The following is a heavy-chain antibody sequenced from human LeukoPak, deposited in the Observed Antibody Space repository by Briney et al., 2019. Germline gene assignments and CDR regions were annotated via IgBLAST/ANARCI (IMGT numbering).Heavy chain of an antibody. V-gene: IGHV4-59*01. J-gene: IGHJ4*02. Sequence: SETLSLTCTVPGGSISSYYWSWIRQPPGKGLEWIGYIYYSGSTNYNPSLKSRVTISVDTSKNQFSLKLSSVTTADTAVYYCARVPDGGIFDYWGQGTLVTVSS. CDR1: GGSISSYY. CDR3: ARVPDGGIFDY. CDR2: IYYSGST. D-gene: IGHD4-23*01.